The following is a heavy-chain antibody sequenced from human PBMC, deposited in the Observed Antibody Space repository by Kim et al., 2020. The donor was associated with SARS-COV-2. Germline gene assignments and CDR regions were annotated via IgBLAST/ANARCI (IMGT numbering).Heavy chain of an antibody. CDR1: GFTFSSYS. V-gene: IGHV3-21*01. Sequence: GESLRLSCAASGFTFSSYSMNWVRQAPGKGLEWVSSISSSSSYIYYADSVKGRFTISRDNAKNSLYLQMNSLRAEDTAVYYCARDCASTSCFYGMDVWGQGTTVTVSS. CDR3: ARDCASTSCFYGMDV. D-gene: IGHD2-2*01. J-gene: IGHJ6*02. CDR2: ISSSSSYI.